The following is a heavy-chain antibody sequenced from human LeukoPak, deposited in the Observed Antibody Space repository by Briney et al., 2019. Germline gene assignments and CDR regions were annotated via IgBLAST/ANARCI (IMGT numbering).Heavy chain of an antibody. CDR2: ISSSSSYI. CDR3: ARERRRIVGANPFDY. V-gene: IGHV3-21*01. Sequence: PGGSLRLSCAASGFTFSSYSMNWVRQAPGKGLEWVSSISSSSSYIYYADSVKGRFTISRDNAKNSLYLQMNSLRAEDTAVYYCARERRRIVGANPFDYWGQGTLVTVSS. D-gene: IGHD1-26*01. CDR1: GFTFSSYS. J-gene: IGHJ4*02.